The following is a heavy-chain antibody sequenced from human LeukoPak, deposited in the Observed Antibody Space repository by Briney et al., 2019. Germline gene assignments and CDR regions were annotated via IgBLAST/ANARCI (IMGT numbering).Heavy chain of an antibody. CDR1: GGSITSYY. CDR2: ISYSGST. D-gene: IGHD5-12*01. V-gene: IGHV4-59*01. Sequence: SETLSLTCTVSGGSITSYYWNWIRQPSGKGLEWIGYISYSGSTKYNPSLKSRVTISLDTSKNQFSLKVRSVTAADMAVYYCARGFDSKSTYFDYWGQGTLVTVTS. J-gene: IGHJ4*02. CDR3: ARGFDSKSTYFDY.